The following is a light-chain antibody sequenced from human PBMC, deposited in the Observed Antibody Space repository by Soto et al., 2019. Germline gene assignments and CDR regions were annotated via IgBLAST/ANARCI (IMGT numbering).Light chain of an antibody. CDR1: QSVSGN. CDR3: QQFNSWPRT. V-gene: IGKV3-15*01. CDR2: GAS. Sequence: IVMTQSPATVSASPGERVTLSCRASQSVSGNVAWYHQKPGQPPRLLVYGASTTDTDIPARFFGSGSETDFTLTITRLQSEDFGTYYCQQFNSWPRTFGQGIKVDIK. J-gene: IGKJ1*01.